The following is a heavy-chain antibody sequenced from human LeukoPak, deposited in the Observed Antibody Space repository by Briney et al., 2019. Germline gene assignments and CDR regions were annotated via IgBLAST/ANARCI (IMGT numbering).Heavy chain of an antibody. Sequence: PSETLSLTYTVSGGSISSSSYYWGWIRQPPGKGLEWIGSIYHSGSTYYNPSLKSRVTISVDTSKNQFSLKLSSVTAADTAVYYCARRVRGDYDPDCWGQGTLVTVSS. J-gene: IGHJ4*02. CDR2: IYHSGST. V-gene: IGHV4-39*01. CDR3: ARRVRGDYDPDC. D-gene: IGHD4-17*01. CDR1: GGSISSSSYY.